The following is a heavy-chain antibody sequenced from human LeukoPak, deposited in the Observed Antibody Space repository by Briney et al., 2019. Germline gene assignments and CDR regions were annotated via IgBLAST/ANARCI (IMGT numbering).Heavy chain of an antibody. CDR2: IYFSGST. D-gene: IGHD4-23*01. CDR3: VRHGANSGGGH. J-gene: IGHJ4*02. Sequence: SETLSLTCTVSGASISGDGHYWGWIRQHPGKGLEWIGYIYFSGSTYYNLSLKSRVSISVDRSKSQFSLNLNSVTAADSAVYYCVRHGANSGGGHWGQGALVTVSS. CDR1: GASISGDGHY. V-gene: IGHV4-31*03.